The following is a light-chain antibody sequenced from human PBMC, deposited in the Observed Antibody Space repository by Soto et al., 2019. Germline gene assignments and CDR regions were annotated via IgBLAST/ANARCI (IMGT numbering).Light chain of an antibody. J-gene: IGKJ5*01. CDR2: DAS. Sequence: EIVLTQSPATLSLSPGERATLSCKASQSVSRYLAWYQHKPGQAPRLLIYDASNRATGIPARFSGSGSGTDFTLTISSLEPEDVAVYYCQQRTNWPPAFGQGTRLEIK. CDR1: QSVSRY. CDR3: QQRTNWPPA. V-gene: IGKV3-11*01.